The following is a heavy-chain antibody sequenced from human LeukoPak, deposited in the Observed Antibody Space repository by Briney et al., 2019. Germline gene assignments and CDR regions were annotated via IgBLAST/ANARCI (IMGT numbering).Heavy chain of an antibody. CDR2: IYYSGRT. CDR1: GGSISSYY. CDR3: ARSVIAVAEDYFDY. J-gene: IGHJ4*02. D-gene: IGHD6-19*01. V-gene: IGHV4-59*01. Sequence: SETLSLTCTVSGGSISSYYWSWIRQPPGKGLEWIGYIYYSGRTSYNPSLKSRVTISVNTSKNQFSLKLSSVTAADTAAYYCARSVIAVAEDYFDYWGQGTLVTVSS.